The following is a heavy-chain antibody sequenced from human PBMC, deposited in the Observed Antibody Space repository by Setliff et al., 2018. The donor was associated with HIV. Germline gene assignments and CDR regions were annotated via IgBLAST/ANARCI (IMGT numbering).Heavy chain of an antibody. CDR3: ARGVAVTAIHAYYYGLDV. Sequence: SETLSLTCTVSGGSINNGSHYWSWIRQPAGKGLEWIGRFYSSRSNSYNPSLKSRVTISVDTSKNQFSLRLSSVTAADTAVYYCARGVAVTAIHAYYYGLDVWGQGTTVTVSS. D-gene: IGHD2-21*02. CDR1: GGSINNGSHY. J-gene: IGHJ6*02. V-gene: IGHV4-61*02. CDR2: FYSSRSN.